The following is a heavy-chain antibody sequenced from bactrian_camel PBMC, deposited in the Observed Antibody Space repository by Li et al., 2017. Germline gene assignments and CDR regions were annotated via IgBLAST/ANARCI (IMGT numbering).Heavy chain of an antibody. Sequence: HVQLVESGGGSVQAGGSLRLSCVVSGDTSGNICMAWCRRETGKEREGIASTYVITGSKYYASSVQGRFSISQDSAKNMVYLQMNSLKPEDTGMYYCAAVYKAGLISRLIAADEYNYWGQGTQVTVS. D-gene: IGHD3*01. CDR1: GDTSGNIC. J-gene: IGHJ4*01. CDR2: TYVITGSK. CDR3: AAVYKAGLISRLIAADEYNY. V-gene: IGHV3-3*01.